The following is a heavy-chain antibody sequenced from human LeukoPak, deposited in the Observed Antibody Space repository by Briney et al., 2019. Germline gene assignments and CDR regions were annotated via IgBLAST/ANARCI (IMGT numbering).Heavy chain of an antibody. J-gene: IGHJ4*02. Sequence: GESLKISCKGFGYSFTSYWIGWVRQIPGKGLEWMGIFYPGESDNRYSPSFQGQVTISADKSISTAYLQWSSLKASDTAMYYCARPDLWASALDYWGQGTLVTVSS. CDR2: FYPGESDN. D-gene: IGHD6-25*01. V-gene: IGHV5-51*01. CDR3: ARPDLWASALDY. CDR1: GYSFTSYW.